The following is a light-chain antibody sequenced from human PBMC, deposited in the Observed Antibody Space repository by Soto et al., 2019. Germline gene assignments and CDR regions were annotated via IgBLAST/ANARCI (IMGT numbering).Light chain of an antibody. V-gene: IGKV1-5*01. CDR3: QQYNTYSWT. CDR1: QSISSW. CDR2: DAS. J-gene: IGKJ1*01. Sequence: DIQMTQSPSTLSASVGDRVTITCRASQSISSWLAWYQQKPGKAPKVLIYDASNLESGVPLRFSGSGSGTEFTLTISSLQPDDTATYYCQQYNTYSWTFCQGTKVEIK.